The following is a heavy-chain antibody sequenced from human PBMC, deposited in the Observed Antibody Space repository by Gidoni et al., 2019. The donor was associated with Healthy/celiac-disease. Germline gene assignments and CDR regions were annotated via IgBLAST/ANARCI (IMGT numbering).Heavy chain of an antibody. D-gene: IGHD4-17*01. J-gene: IGHJ5*02. CDR1: GGPHSSSSYY. Sequence: QLQLQESGPGLVKPSETLSLPCTVSGGPHSSSSYYWGWIRQPPGKGLEWIGSIFYSGRTYYNPSLKSRVTISVDTSKNQFSLKLGSVTAADTAVYYCARHRGLRRWFDPWGQGTLVTVSS. V-gene: IGHV4-39*01. CDR2: IFYSGRT. CDR3: ARHRGLRRWFDP.